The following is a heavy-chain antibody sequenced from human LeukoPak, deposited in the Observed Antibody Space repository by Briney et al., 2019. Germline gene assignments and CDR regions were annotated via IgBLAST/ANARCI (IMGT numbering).Heavy chain of an antibody. CDR1: GFTFSNAW. CDR2: IKSKTDGGPI. Sequence: PGGSLRLSCTASGFTFSNAWMTWVRQAPGKGLEWVGRIKSKTDGGPIDYAAFMKGRFTISRDDSKNMVYLQMNSLRTEDTALYYCTTDLTHWGQGTLVTVSS. V-gene: IGHV3-15*01. CDR3: TTDLTH. J-gene: IGHJ4*02.